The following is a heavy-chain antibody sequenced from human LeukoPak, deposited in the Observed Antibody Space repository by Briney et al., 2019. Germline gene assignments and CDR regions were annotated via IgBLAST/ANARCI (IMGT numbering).Heavy chain of an antibody. J-gene: IGHJ4*02. CDR1: GFTLSSYA. CDR3: AKGSSGGRPYYFGY. V-gene: IGHV3-23*01. D-gene: IGHD6-6*01. CDR2: VSDSGGST. Sequence: GGSLRLSCVGSGFTLSSYAMSWVRQAPGKGLEWVAAVSDSGGSTYYADSVKGRFTISRDNSKNTVYLQMNSLRAEDTAVYYCAKGSSGGRPYYFGYWGQGTLVTVSS.